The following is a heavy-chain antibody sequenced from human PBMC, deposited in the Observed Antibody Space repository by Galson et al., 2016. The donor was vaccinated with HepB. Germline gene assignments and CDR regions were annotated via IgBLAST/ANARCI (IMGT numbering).Heavy chain of an antibody. CDR3: ARQHRGGPSDC. CDR2: INHSGST. CDR1: GGSFSGYY. J-gene: IGHJ4*02. D-gene: IGHD5-24*01. Sequence: SETLSLTCAVYGGSFSGYYWSWIRQPPGKGLEWIGEINHSGSTNYNSSLKSRVTISVDTSKNEFSLKLSSVTAADTALYYCARQHRGGPSDCWGQGTLVIVSS. V-gene: IGHV4-34*01.